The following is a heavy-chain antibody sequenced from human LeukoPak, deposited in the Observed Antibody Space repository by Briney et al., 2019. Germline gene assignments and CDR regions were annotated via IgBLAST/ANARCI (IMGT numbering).Heavy chain of an antibody. V-gene: IGHV1-8*01. CDR2: MNPKSGNT. CDR1: GYTFTTYD. J-gene: IGHJ4*02. D-gene: IGHD3-16*01. Sequence: ASVKVSCKASGYTFTTYDINWVRQATGQGLEWMGWMNPKSGNTGYAQKFQGRVTMTRDTSISTAYMELSSLISDDTAMYYCVRTAGDFDYWGQGTLVTVSS. CDR3: VRTAGDFDY.